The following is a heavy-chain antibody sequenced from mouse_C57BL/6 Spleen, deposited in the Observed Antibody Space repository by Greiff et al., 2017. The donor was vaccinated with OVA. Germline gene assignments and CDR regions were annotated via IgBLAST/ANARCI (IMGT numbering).Heavy chain of an antibody. CDR1: GFTFSSYA. CDR3: ARDNYGSSGYFDV. Sequence: EVKVVESGGGLVKPGGSLKLSCAASGFTFSSYAMSWVRQTPEKRLEWVATISDGGSYTYYPDNVKGRFTISRDNAKNNLYLQMSHLKSEDTAMYYCARDNYGSSGYFDVWGTGTTVTVSS. J-gene: IGHJ1*03. D-gene: IGHD1-1*01. V-gene: IGHV5-4*01. CDR2: ISDGGSYT.